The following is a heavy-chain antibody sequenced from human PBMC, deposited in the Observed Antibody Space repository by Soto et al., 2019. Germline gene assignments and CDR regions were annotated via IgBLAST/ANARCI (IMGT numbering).Heavy chain of an antibody. D-gene: IGHD1-26*01. V-gene: IGHV3-30-3*01. Sequence: VGSLRLSCAASGFTFSSYAMHWVRQAPGKGLEWVAVISYDGSNKYYADSVKGRFTISRDNSKNTLYLQMNSLRAEDTAVYYCAREVNSGSQIDYWGQGTLVTV. J-gene: IGHJ4*02. CDR2: ISYDGSNK. CDR3: AREVNSGSQIDY. CDR1: GFTFSSYA.